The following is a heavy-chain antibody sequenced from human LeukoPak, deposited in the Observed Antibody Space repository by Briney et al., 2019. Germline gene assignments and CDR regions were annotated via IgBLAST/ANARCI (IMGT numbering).Heavy chain of an antibody. J-gene: IGHJ4*02. CDR1: GDSITSGSHY. Sequence: ASETLSLTCTDSGDSITSGSHYWSWIRQSAGKGLECIGRIFTRGSATYNPSLRSRVSISLDTSKNLFSLNLTSVVAADTAVYFCAREDFLCNGGSCFTWFQYWGQGALVTVSS. D-gene: IGHD2-15*01. V-gene: IGHV4-61*02. CDR3: AREDFLCNGGSCFTWFQY. CDR2: IFTRGSA.